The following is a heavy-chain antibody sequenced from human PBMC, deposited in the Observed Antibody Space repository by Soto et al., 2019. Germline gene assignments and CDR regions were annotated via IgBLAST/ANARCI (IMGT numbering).Heavy chain of an antibody. CDR1: GYTFTSYG. D-gene: IGHD2-15*01. CDR2: MIAYNVNT. V-gene: IGHV1-18*01. CDR3: AXQXVYCSGGSFLGPYKWFDP. Sequence: ASVKVSCKASGYTFTSYGISWVRQAPVQGLELIVWMIAYNVNTNYSQKLQGRFTITTDTSTITSYIELMILVSDDAAVYYCAXQXVYCSGGSFLGPYKWFDPWGQGTLVTVSS. J-gene: IGHJ5*02.